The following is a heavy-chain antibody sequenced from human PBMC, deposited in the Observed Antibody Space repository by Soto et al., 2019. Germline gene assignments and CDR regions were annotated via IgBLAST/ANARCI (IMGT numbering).Heavy chain of an antibody. J-gene: IGHJ6*02. V-gene: IGHV3-21*01. CDR3: ARDKGQGTYTSYGMDV. D-gene: IGHD3-10*01. Sequence: GSLRLSCAASGFTFSSYSMNWVRQAPGKGLEWVSSISSSSSYIYYADSVKGRFTISRDNAKNSLYLQMNSLRAEDTAVYYCARDKGQGTYTSYGMDVWGQGTTVTVSS. CDR2: ISSSSSYI. CDR1: GFTFSSYS.